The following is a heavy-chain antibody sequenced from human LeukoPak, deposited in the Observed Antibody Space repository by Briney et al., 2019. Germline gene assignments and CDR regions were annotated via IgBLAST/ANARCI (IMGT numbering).Heavy chain of an antibody. CDR3: AKDSPYWFDT. CDR2: ISGSGGST. V-gene: IGHV3-23*01. J-gene: IGHJ5*02. CDR1: GFNFANHA. Sequence: SGGSLRLSCAASGFNFANHAMSWVRQTPGKGLEWVSTISGSGGSTYYADSVKGRFTISRDNSKNTLYLQLNSLRAEDTAIYYCAKDSPYWFDTWGQGTLVTVSS.